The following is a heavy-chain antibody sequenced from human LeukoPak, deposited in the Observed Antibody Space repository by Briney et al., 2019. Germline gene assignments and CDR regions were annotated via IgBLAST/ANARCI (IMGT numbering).Heavy chain of an antibody. J-gene: IGHJ6*03. CDR3: ASYKGFSFVGYYDMDV. V-gene: IGHV1-69*05. CDR2: IIRICGTT. D-gene: IGHD3-16*02. Sequence: SVKVSCKASLGTFSSYAISSVRQAPGQGLEWMGGIIRICGTTCYAQKFQGRVTINTEESTSAAYMELSSLRSEDTGVYYCASYKGFSFVGYYDMDVWGKGTTVTVSS. CDR1: LGTFSSYA.